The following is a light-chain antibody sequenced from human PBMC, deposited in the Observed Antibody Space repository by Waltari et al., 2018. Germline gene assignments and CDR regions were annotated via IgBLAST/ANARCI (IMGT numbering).Light chain of an antibody. CDR3: CSYAGSSTFPYV. J-gene: IGLJ1*01. CDR1: SSDVGSYNL. Sequence: QSALTQPASVSGSPGQSITISCTGTSSDVGSYNLVSWYQHHPGKAPKLKIYEVTKRPSGVSNRFSGSKSGNTASLTISGLQAEDEADYYCCSYAGSSTFPYVFGTGTKVTVL. V-gene: IGLV2-23*02. CDR2: EVT.